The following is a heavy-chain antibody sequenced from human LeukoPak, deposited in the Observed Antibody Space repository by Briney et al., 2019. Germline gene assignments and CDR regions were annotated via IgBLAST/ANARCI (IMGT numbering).Heavy chain of an antibody. J-gene: IGHJ4*02. Sequence: ASVKVSCKASVYTFTGYYMHWVRQAPGQGLEWMGWINPNSGGTNYAQKFQGRVTMTRDTSISTAYMELSRLRSDDTAVYYCARIAVAGPYFDYGGQGTLVTVSS. D-gene: IGHD6-19*01. CDR3: ARIAVAGPYFDY. CDR2: INPNSGGT. CDR1: VYTFTGYY. V-gene: IGHV1-2*02.